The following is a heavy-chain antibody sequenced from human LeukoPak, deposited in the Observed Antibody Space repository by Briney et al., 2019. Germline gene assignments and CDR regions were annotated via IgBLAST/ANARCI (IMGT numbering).Heavy chain of an antibody. V-gene: IGHV4-61*01. J-gene: IGHJ4*02. CDR2: IYYSGST. D-gene: IGHD4-17*01. CDR3: ARVPISTTARGYFDY. CDR1: GGSDSGGTYY. Sequence: SETLSLTGTVSGGSDSGGTYYWSWIRQPPGKGLEWIGYIYYSGSTTYNPSLKSRVTISVDTSKNKFSLKLSSVTAADTAVYYCARVPISTTARGYFDYWGQGTLVTVSS.